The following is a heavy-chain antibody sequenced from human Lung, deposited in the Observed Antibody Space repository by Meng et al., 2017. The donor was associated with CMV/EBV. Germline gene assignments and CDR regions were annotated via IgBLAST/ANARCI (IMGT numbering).Heavy chain of an antibody. CDR2: ISTSGGSI. V-gene: IGHV3-48*03. D-gene: IGHD2-15*01. CDR1: GFTFSDCE. CDR3: TRGGKTAEYCSGGSCFHNWFDP. J-gene: IGHJ5*02. Sequence: GESLKISCAASGFTFSDCEMNWVRQAPGKGLEWVSYISTSGGSIHYADSMRGRFTISRDNTKNTLYLQMNSLRDEDTAIYYCTRGGKTAEYCSGGSCFHNWFDPWGQGTLVTFSS.